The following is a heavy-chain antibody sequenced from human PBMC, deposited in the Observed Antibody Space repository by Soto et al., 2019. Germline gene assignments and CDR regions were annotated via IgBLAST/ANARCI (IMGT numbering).Heavy chain of an antibody. Sequence: GGSLRLSCAASGFTFSSYGMHWVRQSPGKGLEWVAVISYDGSNKYYADSVKGRFTISRDNSKNTLYLQMNSLRAGDTAVYYCAKLAIAARAGDLDYWGQGTLVTVSS. D-gene: IGHD6-6*01. CDR3: AKLAIAARAGDLDY. CDR2: ISYDGSNK. V-gene: IGHV3-30*18. J-gene: IGHJ4*02. CDR1: GFTFSSYG.